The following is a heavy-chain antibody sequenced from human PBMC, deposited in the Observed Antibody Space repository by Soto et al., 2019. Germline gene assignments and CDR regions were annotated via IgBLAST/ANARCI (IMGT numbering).Heavy chain of an antibody. Sequence: GGSLRLSCAASGFTFSSFGMHWVGQAPGNGLEWVSLIWYDGSKKSYGDSVKGRFTISRDNSRNTVYLQMNSLRADDTAVYYCARDASYYSLWSGYYPSRNGMDVWGQGTTVTAP. V-gene: IGHV3-33*01. J-gene: IGHJ6*02. D-gene: IGHD3-3*01. CDR1: GFTFSSFG. CDR3: ARDASYYSLWSGYYPSRNGMDV. CDR2: IWYDGSKK.